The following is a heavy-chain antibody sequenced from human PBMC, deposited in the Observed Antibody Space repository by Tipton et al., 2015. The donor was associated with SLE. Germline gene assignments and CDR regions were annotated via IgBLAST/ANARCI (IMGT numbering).Heavy chain of an antibody. J-gene: IGHJ4*01. CDR1: GCSITNHY. D-gene: IGHD3-22*01. Sequence: TLSLTCTVSGCSITNHYWNGIRQPPGKGLEWIGYIHYTGTTPDNPSLKSRVTMSVDMSKNQFSLRLTSVTAADTAVYYCARRRRGHYGSTEYYYKLDYWGQGTMVTVS. CDR3: ARRRRGHYGSTEYYYKLDY. V-gene: IGHV4-59*11. CDR2: IHYTGTT.